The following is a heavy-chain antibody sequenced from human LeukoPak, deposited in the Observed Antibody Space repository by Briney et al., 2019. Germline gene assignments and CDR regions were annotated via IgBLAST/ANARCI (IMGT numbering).Heavy chain of an antibody. D-gene: IGHD5-12*01. CDR2: IIPIFGTA. J-gene: IGHJ6*03. V-gene: IGHV1-69*13. CDR1: GGTFSSYA. CDR3: ARGGIVATIKVPWKYYMDV. Sequence: ASVKVSCKASGGTFSSYAISWVRQAPGQGLEWMGGIIPIFGTAKYAQKFQGRVTITADESTRTAYMELSSLRSEDTAVYYCARGGIVATIKVPWKYYMDVWGKGTTVTISS.